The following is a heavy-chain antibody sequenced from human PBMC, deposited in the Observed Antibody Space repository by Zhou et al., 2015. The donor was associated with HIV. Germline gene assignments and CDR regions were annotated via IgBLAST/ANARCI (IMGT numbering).Heavy chain of an antibody. J-gene: IGHJ6*03. CDR2: IIPIFGTA. CDR3: ARDNIVVVPAANNYYYYYMDV. CDR1: GGTFSSYA. Sequence: QVQLVQSGAEVKKPGSSVKVSCKASGGTFSSYAISWVRQAPGQGLEWMGGIIPIFGTANYAQKFQGRVTITADESTSTAHMELSSLRSEDTAVYYCARDNIVVVPAANNYYYYYMDVWGKGTDGHRLL. V-gene: IGHV1-69*01. D-gene: IGHD2-2*01.